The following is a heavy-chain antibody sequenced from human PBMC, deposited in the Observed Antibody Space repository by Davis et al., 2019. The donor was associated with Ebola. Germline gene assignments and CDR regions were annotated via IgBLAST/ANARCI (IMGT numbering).Heavy chain of an antibody. V-gene: IGHV1-69*06. CDR3: TKAVAGTEY. CDR2: IIPIFGTA. D-gene: IGHD6-19*01. J-gene: IGHJ4*02. Sequence: AASVKVSCKASGGTFSSYAISWVRQAPGQGLEWMGGIIPIFGTANYAQKFQGRVTITADKSTSTAYMELSSLRSEDTAVYYCTKAVAGTEYWGQGTLVTVSS. CDR1: GGTFSSYA.